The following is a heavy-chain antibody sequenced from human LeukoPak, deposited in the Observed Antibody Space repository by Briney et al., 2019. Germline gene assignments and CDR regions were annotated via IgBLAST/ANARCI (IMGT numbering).Heavy chain of an antibody. CDR3: ARDRYDSSGLLVDY. Sequence: SVKVSCKASGGTFSSYAISWVRQAPGQGLEWMGRIIPILGIANYAQKFQGRVTITADKSTSTAYMELSSLRSEDTAVYYCARDRYDSSGLLVDYWGQGTLVTVSS. CDR1: GGTFSSYA. V-gene: IGHV1-69*04. J-gene: IGHJ4*02. CDR2: IIPILGIA. D-gene: IGHD3-22*01.